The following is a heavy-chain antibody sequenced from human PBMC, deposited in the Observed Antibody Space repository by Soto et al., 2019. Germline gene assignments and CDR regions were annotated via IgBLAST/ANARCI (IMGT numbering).Heavy chain of an antibody. Sequence: EVQLVVSGGGLVLPGGTLRLSCAASGFTFSTYWMTWVRQAPGKVLEWLVNIKHDVSEKFYMDSVKGRFTVSRDNDSNSLYLRINSLTAENTAVYYCARVGGQSYGQIDSWSQGTLVTVSS. CDR3: ARVGGQSYGQIDS. CDR1: GFTFSTYW. V-gene: IGHV3-7*03. D-gene: IGHD5-18*01. CDR2: IKHDVSEK. J-gene: IGHJ4*02.